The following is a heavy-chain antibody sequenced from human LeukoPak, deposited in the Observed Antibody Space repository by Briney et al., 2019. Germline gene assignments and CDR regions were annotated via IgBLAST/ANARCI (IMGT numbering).Heavy chain of an antibody. CDR2: ISYDGSNK. D-gene: IGHD6-19*01. V-gene: IGHV3-30-3*01. CDR3: ARELIAVAAVGYFDY. J-gene: IGHJ4*02. Sequence: GGSLRLPCAASGFAFSSYAMHWVRQAPGKGLEWVAVISYDGSNKYYADSVKGRFTISRDNSKSTLYLQMNSLRAEDTAVYYCARELIAVAAVGYFDYWGQGTLVTVSS. CDR1: GFAFSSYA.